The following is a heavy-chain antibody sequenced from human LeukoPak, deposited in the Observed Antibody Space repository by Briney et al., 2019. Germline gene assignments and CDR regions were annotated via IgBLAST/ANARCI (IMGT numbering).Heavy chain of an antibody. V-gene: IGHV4-59*12. CDR1: SDSISSYY. CDR2: IYHSGTT. Sequence: SETLSLTRTVSSDSISSYYWSWIRQPPGKGLEWIGYIYHSGTTYYNPSLQSRVTMSVDTSKNQFSLKLSSVTAVDTAVYYCARKENVYYYFDYWGQGTLVTVSS. J-gene: IGHJ4*02. D-gene: IGHD3-10*01. CDR3: ARKENVYYYFDY.